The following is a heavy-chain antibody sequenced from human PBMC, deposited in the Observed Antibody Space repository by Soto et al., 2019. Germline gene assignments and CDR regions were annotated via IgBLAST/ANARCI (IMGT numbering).Heavy chain of an antibody. CDR1: GGTFSSYT. V-gene: IGHV1-69*08. Sequence: QVKLVQSGAEVKKPGSSVKVSCKASGGTFSSYTISWVRQAPGQGLEWMGRIIPILGIANYAQKFQGRVTITACKSTSTASMELSSLRSEDTAGYYWARDPPSEEGMDVWGQGTTVTFSS. CDR3: ARDPPSEEGMDV. J-gene: IGHJ6*02. CDR2: IIPILGIA.